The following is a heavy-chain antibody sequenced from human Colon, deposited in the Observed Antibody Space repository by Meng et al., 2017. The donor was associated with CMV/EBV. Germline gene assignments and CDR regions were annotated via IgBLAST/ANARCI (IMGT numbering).Heavy chain of an antibody. Sequence: ASVKVSCKASGYTFNGHIIHWVRQAPGQGLEWVGWINPYSGAANSAQKFQGRVTLTRDTPITTAYMELSRLRSDDTAMYYCARDKGCTTNCDASFYGMDVWGQGTTVTVSS. D-gene: IGHD2-2*01. CDR3: ARDKGCTTNCDASFYGMDV. CDR2: INPYSGAA. J-gene: IGHJ6*02. V-gene: IGHV1-2*02. CDR1: GYTFNGHI.